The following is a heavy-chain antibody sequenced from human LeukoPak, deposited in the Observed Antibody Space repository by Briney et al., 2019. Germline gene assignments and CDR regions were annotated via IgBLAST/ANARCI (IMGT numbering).Heavy chain of an antibody. CDR2: IYHSGST. CDR3: ARGPYSYAQAPDFDY. J-gene: IGHJ4*02. D-gene: IGHD5-18*01. Sequence: PSQTLSLTCAVSGGSISSGGYSWSWIRQPPGKGLEWIGYIYHSGSTYCNPSLKSRVTISVDTSKNQFSLKLSSVTAADTAVYYCARGPYSYAQAPDFDYWGQGTLVTVSS. CDR1: GGSISSGGYS. V-gene: IGHV4-30-2*01.